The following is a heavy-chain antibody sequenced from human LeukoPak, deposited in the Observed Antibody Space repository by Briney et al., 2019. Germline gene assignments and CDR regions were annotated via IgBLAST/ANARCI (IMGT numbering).Heavy chain of an antibody. D-gene: IGHD3-10*01. CDR3: ARTPLWWGDAFDI. J-gene: IGHJ3*02. Sequence: GESLKISCKGSGYSFTSYWIGWVRQMPGKGLEWMGIIYPGDSDTRCSPSFQGQVTISADKSISTAYLQWSSLKASDTAMYYCARTPLWWGDAFDIWGQGTMVTVSS. V-gene: IGHV5-51*01. CDR1: GYSFTSYW. CDR2: IYPGDSDT.